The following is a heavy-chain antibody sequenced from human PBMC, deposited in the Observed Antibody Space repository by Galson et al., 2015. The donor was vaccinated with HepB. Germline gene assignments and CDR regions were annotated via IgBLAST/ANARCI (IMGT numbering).Heavy chain of an antibody. V-gene: IGHV3-23*01. CDR2: ISSRTGGT. Sequence: SLRLSCAASGFTFINYPMTWVRQPPGKGLEWVSTISSRTGGTYYADSVKGRFTISRDNSRDTLYLQLNNLRVEDTALYYCVKDGDTYCGGDCFSDHWGQGTLVTVSS. J-gene: IGHJ4*02. CDR1: GFTFINYP. CDR3: VKDGDTYCGGDCFSDH. D-gene: IGHD2-21*02.